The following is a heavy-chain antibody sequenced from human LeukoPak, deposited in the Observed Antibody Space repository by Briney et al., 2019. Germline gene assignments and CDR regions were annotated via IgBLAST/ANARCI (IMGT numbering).Heavy chain of an antibody. Sequence: GGSLRLSCGASGFTVSSNYMSWVRQARGKGLEWVSYINNSGSPIYYADSVKGRFTISRDNAKNSLYLQMNSLRAEDTAVYYCGRDEPISMVRGVIDYWGQGTLVTVSS. V-gene: IGHV3-11*01. CDR3: GRDEPISMVRGVIDY. D-gene: IGHD3-10*01. J-gene: IGHJ4*02. CDR1: GFTVSSNY. CDR2: INNSGSPI.